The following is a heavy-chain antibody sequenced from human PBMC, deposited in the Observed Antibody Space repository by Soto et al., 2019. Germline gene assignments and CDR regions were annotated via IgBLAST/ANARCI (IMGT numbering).Heavy chain of an antibody. CDR1: GFTVSSNY. Sequence: GGSLRLSCAASGFTVSSNYMSWVRQAPGKGLEWVSVIYSGGSTYYADSVKGRFTISRDNSKNTLYLQMNSLRAEDTAVYYCARDHRRELLTLYYYYGMDVWGQGTTVTVSS. J-gene: IGHJ6*02. V-gene: IGHV3-53*01. CDR2: IYSGGST. CDR3: ARDHRRELLTLYYYYGMDV. D-gene: IGHD1-26*01.